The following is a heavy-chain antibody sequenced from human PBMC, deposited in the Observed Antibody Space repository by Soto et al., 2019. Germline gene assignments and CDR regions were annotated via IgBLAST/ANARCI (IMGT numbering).Heavy chain of an antibody. J-gene: IGHJ6*02. CDR3: ARANSRSDYYYGMDV. V-gene: IGHV1-2*04. Sequence: GASVKVSCKASGYTFTGYYMHWVRQAPGQGLEWMGWINPNSGGTNYAQKFQGWVTMTRDTSISTAYMELSRLRSDDTAVYYCARANSRSDYYYGMDVWGQGTTVTVSS. CDR2: INPNSGGT. D-gene: IGHD6-13*01. CDR1: GYTFTGYY.